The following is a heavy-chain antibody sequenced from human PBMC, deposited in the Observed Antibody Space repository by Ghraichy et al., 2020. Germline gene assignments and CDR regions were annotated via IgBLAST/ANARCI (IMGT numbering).Heavy chain of an antibody. V-gene: IGHV1-46*01. D-gene: IGHD2-21*02. Sequence: ASVKVSCKASGYTFTSYYMHWVRQAPGQGLEWMGIINPSGGSTSYAQKFQGRVTMTRDTSTSTVYMELSSLRSEDTAVYYCARDRSTVTAKLKALSSDYFDYWGQGTLVTVSS. J-gene: IGHJ4*02. CDR2: INPSGGST. CDR1: GYTFTSYY. CDR3: ARDRSTVTAKLKALSSDYFDY.